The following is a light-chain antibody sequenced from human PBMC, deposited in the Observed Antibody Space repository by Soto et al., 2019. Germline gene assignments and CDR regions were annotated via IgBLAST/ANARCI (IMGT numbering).Light chain of an antibody. J-gene: IGKJ4*01. CDR3: QQRGNWPWLT. CDR2: DAS. Sequence: EVVLKQSPGTLSLSPGERATLSCRASQSVNNYLAWYQQKPGQAPRLLIYDASNRATGIPARFSGSGSGTDFTLTISSLEPEDFAVYYCQQRGNWPWLTFGGGTRVEIK. V-gene: IGKV3-11*01. CDR1: QSVNNY.